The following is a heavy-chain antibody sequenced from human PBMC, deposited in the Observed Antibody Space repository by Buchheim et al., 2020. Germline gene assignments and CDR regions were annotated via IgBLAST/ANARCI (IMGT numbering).Heavy chain of an antibody. Sequence: EVQLVESGGGLVKPGGSLRLSCAASGFTFSNAWMSWVRQAPGKGLEWVGRIKRKTDGGTTDYAPPVKGSFTISRDDSKNTLYLQMNSLKTEDTAVYYCTTDPTVTPDYYYYYYMDVWGKGTT. CDR1: GFTFSNAW. J-gene: IGHJ6*03. CDR2: IKRKTDGGTT. D-gene: IGHD4-11*01. CDR3: TTDPTVTPDYYYYYYMDV. V-gene: IGHV3-15*01.